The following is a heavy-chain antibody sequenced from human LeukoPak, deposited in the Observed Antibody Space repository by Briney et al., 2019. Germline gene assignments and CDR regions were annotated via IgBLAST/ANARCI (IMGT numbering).Heavy chain of an antibody. CDR1: RFTFSSYA. J-gene: IGHJ4*02. D-gene: IGHD6-6*01. CDR3: AKDPRWGAARLSGY. CDR2: ISGSGGST. Sequence: PGGSLRLSCAASRFTFSSYAMSWVRQAPGKGLEWVSAISGSGGSTYYADSVKGRFTISRDNSKNTLYLQMNSLRAEDTAVYYCAKDPRWGAARLSGYWGQGTLVTVSS. V-gene: IGHV3-23*01.